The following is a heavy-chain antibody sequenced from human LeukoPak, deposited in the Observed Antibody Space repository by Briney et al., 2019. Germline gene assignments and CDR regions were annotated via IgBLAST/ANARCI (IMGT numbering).Heavy chain of an antibody. D-gene: IGHD3-22*01. CDR1: GGSFSGYY. Sequence: PSETLSLTCAVYGGSFSGYYWSWIRQPPGKGLEWIGEINHSGSTNYNPSLKSRVTISVDTSKNQFSLKLSSVTASDTAVYYCARGSSRDSSGYYYLGDAFDIWGQGTMVTVSS. CDR3: ARGSSRDSSGYYYLGDAFDI. V-gene: IGHV4-34*01. CDR2: INHSGST. J-gene: IGHJ3*02.